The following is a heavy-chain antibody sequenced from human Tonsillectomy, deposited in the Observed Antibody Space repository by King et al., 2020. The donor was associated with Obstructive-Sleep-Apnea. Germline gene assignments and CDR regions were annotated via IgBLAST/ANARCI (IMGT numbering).Heavy chain of an antibody. V-gene: IGHV3-30*18. CDR2: ISYDGSKK. Sequence: HVQLVESGGGVVQPGRSLRLSCAVSGFTFSSYGMHWVRQAPGKGLEWVAHISYDGSKKDYADSVQGRFTISRDNSKNKLFLQMNSLRGEDTAVYYCAKAFREHWPLDYWGQGTLVTVSS. CDR1: GFTFSSYG. J-gene: IGHJ4*02. CDR3: AKAFREHWPLDY. D-gene: IGHD3-3*02.